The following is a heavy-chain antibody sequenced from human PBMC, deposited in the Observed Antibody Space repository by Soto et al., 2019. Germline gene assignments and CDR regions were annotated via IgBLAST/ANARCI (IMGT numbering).Heavy chain of an antibody. CDR2: ISYDGSNK. Sequence: GGSLRLSCAASGFTFSSYGMHWVRQAPGRGLEWVAVISYDGSNKYYADSVKGRFTISRDNSKNTLYLQMNSLRAEDTAVYYCAKDMYSSSWHDYYYYGMDVWGQGTTVTVSS. CDR1: GFTFSSYG. J-gene: IGHJ6*02. D-gene: IGHD6-13*01. V-gene: IGHV3-30*18. CDR3: AKDMYSSSWHDYYYYGMDV.